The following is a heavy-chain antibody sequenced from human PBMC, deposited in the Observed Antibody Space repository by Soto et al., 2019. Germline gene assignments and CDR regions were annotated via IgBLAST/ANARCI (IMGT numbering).Heavy chain of an antibody. J-gene: IGHJ3*02. V-gene: IGHV3-30*03. Sequence: GGSLRLSCAASGFSFSSYGMEWVRLAPGKGLEWVAATTYDGGIKHYVDSVKGRFTISRDNSKNTLYLQMNSLRVEDTAVYYCARKGYSATDSIVRGAFDIWGQGTMVTVSS. CDR3: ARKGYSATDSIVRGAFDI. CDR2: TTYDGGIK. D-gene: IGHD1-26*01. CDR1: GFSFSSYG.